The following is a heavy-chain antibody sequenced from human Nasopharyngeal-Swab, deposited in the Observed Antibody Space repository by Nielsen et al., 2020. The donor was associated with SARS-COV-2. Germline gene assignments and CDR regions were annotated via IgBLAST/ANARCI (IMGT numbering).Heavy chain of an antibody. CDR3: ARDGGDVWQDLADQVGLGFYGDSGYYYYYGMDV. CDR2: IYYSGST. J-gene: IGHJ6*02. D-gene: IGHD4-17*01. V-gene: IGHV4-39*02. Sequence: WIRQPPGKGLEWIGSIYYSGSTYYNPSLKSRVTISVDTSKNQFSLKLSSVTAADTAVYYCARDGGDVWQDLADQVGLGFYGDSGYYYYYGMDVWGQGTTVTVSS.